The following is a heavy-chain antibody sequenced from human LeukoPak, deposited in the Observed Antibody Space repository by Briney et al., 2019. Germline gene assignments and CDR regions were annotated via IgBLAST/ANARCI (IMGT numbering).Heavy chain of an antibody. Sequence: SETLSLTCTVSGGSISSGGYYWSWIRRPPGRGRGGIGYIYHSGNTYYNPSLKSRVTISVDRSRNQFSLKLTSVTAADTAVYYCARCRAGDTAMVYDYWGQGTLVTVSS. CDR3: ARCRAGDTAMVYDY. V-gene: IGHV4-30-2*01. CDR2: IYHSGNT. J-gene: IGHJ4*02. D-gene: IGHD5-18*01. CDR1: GGSISSGGYY.